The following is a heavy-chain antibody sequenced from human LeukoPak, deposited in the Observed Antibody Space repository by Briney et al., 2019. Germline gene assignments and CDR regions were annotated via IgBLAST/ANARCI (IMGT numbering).Heavy chain of an antibody. CDR3: AKDQGVRIVGATYIFDY. CDR1: GFTFSGSA. CDR2: IRSKANSYAT. Sequence: GGSLRLPCAASGFTFSGSAMHWVRQASGKGLEWVGRIRSKANSYATAYAASVKGRFTISRDDSKNAAYLQMNSLRAEDTAVYYCAKDQGVRIVGATYIFDYWGQGTLVTVSS. V-gene: IGHV3-73*01. D-gene: IGHD1-26*01. J-gene: IGHJ4*02.